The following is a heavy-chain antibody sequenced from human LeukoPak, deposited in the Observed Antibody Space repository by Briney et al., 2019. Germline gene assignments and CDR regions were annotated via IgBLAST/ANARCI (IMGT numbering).Heavy chain of an antibody. D-gene: IGHD1-26*01. V-gene: IGHV3-7*01. CDR3: ARLMGDRTIYDS. CDR1: GFTFRSHW. J-gene: IGHJ4*02. Sequence: GGSLRLSRAASGFTFRSHWMSGVRQPPGGELEGVASIKQEGSEKYYVDSVRGRFTVPRDNAKNSLYLQMNSLRAEDTAVYSGARLMGDRTIYDSWGQGTLVTVSS. CDR2: IKQEGSEK.